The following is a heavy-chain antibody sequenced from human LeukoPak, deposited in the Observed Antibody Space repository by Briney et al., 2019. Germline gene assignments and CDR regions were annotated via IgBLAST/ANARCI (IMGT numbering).Heavy chain of an antibody. V-gene: IGHV3-53*01. CDR3: ARGFIDGYNGRALDY. Sequence: GGSLRLSCAASGFTVSSNYMSWVRQAPGKGLEWVSVIYSGGSTYYADSVKGRFTISRDNSKNTLYLQMNSLRAEDTAVYYCARGFIDGYNGRALDYWGQGTLVTVSS. J-gene: IGHJ4*02. CDR1: GFTVSSNY. CDR2: IYSGGST. D-gene: IGHD5-24*01.